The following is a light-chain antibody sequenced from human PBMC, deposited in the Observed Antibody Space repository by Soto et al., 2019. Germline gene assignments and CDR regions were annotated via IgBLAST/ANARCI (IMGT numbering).Light chain of an antibody. CDR1: QSITSY. J-gene: IGKJ3*01. CDR3: QQSYSMPFT. CDR2: AAF. Sequence: DIQMTQSPSSLSASVGDSVTMTCRASQSITSYVNWYQHKSGKAPKLLIFAAFSLQSGVPSRFSGSASGTEFTLTISSLQPEDFATYYCQQSYSMPFTFGPGTKLDIK. V-gene: IGKV1-39*01.